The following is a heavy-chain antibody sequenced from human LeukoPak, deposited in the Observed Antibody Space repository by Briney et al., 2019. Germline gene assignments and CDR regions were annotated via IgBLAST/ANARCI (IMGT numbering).Heavy chain of an antibody. Sequence: GESLRLSCAASGFTVSSNYMSWVRQVPGKGLEWVSVIYSDGTISYADSVKGRFTISRDNSENTLYLQMNSLRVEDTAVYYCAREIGGGASGQWGQGTLVTVSS. CDR1: GFTVSSNY. CDR2: IYSDGTI. V-gene: IGHV3-66*01. CDR3: AREIGGGASGQ. J-gene: IGHJ4*02. D-gene: IGHD3-16*01.